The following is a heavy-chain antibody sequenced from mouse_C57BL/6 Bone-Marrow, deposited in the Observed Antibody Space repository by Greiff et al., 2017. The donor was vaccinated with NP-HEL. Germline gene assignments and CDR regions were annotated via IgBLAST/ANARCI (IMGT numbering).Heavy chain of an antibody. D-gene: IGHD2-4*01. Sequence: QVQLQQPGAELVMPGASVKLSCKASGYTFTSYWMHWVKQRPGQGLEWIGEIDPSDSYINYNQKVKGKSTLTVDKSSSTAYMQLSSLTSEDSAVYYCARYDYDLYFDYWGQGTTLTVSS. V-gene: IGHV1-69*01. CDR2: IDPSDSYI. CDR1: GYTFTSYW. CDR3: ARYDYDLYFDY. J-gene: IGHJ2*01.